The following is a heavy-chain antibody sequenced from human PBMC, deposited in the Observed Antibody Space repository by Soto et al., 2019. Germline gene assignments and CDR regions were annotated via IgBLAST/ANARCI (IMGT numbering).Heavy chain of an antibody. D-gene: IGHD2-2*01. CDR2: ISGSGGST. J-gene: IGHJ5*02. CDR3: AKDFVVVPAASEDWFDP. Sequence: GGSLRLSCAASGFTFSSNAMSWVRQAPGKGLEWVSGISGSGGSTYYADSVKGRFTISRDNSKNTLYLQMNSLRAEDTAVYYCAKDFVVVPAASEDWFDPWGQGTLVTVSS. CDR1: GFTFSSNA. V-gene: IGHV3-23*01.